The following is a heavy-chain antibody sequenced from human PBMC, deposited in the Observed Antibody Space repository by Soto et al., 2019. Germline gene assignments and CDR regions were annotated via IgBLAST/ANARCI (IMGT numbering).Heavy chain of an antibody. CDR1: GFTFSSYW. D-gene: IGHD4-4*01. V-gene: IGHV3-7*01. CDR3: ARDTRRGNYGIFDY. J-gene: IGHJ4*02. Sequence: PGGSLRLSCAASGFTFSSYWMSWVRQAPGKGLEWVANIKQDGSEKYYVDSVKGRFTISRDNAKNSLYLQMNSLRAEDTAVYYCARDTRRGNYGIFDYWGQGTLVTVSS. CDR2: IKQDGSEK.